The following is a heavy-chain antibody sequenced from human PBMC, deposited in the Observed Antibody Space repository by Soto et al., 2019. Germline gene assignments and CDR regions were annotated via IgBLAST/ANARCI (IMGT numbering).Heavy chain of an antibody. D-gene: IGHD3-3*01. CDR3: ARGGQWDDFWSGYTYYFDY. CDR2: IYYSGST. CDR1: GGSISSYY. Sequence: PSETLSLTCTVSGGSISSYYWSWIRQPPGKGLEWIGYIYYSGSTNYNPSLKSRVTISVDTSKNQFSLKLSSVTAADTAVYYCARGGQWDDFWSGYTYYFDYWGQGTLVTVSS. V-gene: IGHV4-59*01. J-gene: IGHJ4*02.